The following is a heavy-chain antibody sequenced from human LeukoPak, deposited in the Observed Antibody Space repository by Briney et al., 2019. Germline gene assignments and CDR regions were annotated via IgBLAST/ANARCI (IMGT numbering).Heavy chain of an antibody. CDR1: GGSISSSY. J-gene: IGHJ4*02. V-gene: IGHV4-59*01. D-gene: IGHD3-22*01. CDR3: ARHYYYVSSGLFDY. Sequence: PSETLSLTRTVSGGSISSSYWSWIRQPPGEGLGLNGFIYFSGSTNSNPSLKSRVTISVDTSKNQFSLKLSSVTAADTAVYYCARHYYYVSSGLFDYWGQGTLVTVSS. CDR2: IYFSGST.